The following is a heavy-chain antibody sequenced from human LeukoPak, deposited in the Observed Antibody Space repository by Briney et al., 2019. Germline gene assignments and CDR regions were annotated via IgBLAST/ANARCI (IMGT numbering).Heavy chain of an antibody. J-gene: IGHJ4*02. V-gene: IGHV3-23*01. CDR1: GFTFSIYG. CDR2: MSGSGGST. Sequence: GGSLRLSCAASGFTFSIYGMSWVRQAPGRGLEWVSAMSGSGGSTYYADSVKGRFTISRDNSKNTLYLQMNSLRAEDTAVYYCAKVPKMVRGVIISFDYWGQGTLVTVSS. D-gene: IGHD3-10*01. CDR3: AKVPKMVRGVIISFDY.